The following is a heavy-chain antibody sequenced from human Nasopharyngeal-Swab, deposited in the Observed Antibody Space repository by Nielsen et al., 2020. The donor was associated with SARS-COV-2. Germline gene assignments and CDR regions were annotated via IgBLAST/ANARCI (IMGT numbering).Heavy chain of an antibody. Sequence: WIRQPPGKGLEWIGEINNSGSTNYNPSLKSRVTISVDTSKNQVSLKLSSVTAADTAVYYCARGAPNYDLWSGYYYYYGMDVWGQGTTVTVSS. D-gene: IGHD3-3*01. J-gene: IGHJ6*02. CDR2: INNSGST. CDR3: ARGAPNYDLWSGYYYYYGMDV. V-gene: IGHV4-34*01.